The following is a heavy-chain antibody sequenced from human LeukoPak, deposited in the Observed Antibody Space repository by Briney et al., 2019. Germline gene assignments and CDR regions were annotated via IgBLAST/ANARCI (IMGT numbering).Heavy chain of an antibody. V-gene: IGHV3-30*02. CDR2: IRYDGSNK. Sequence: GGSLRLSCAASGLTFSSYGMHWVRQAPGKGLEWVAFIRYDGSNKYYADSVKGRFTISRDNSKNTLYLQMNSLRAEDTAVYYCAKDGVYDILTGPYFDYWGQGTLVTVSS. D-gene: IGHD3-9*01. CDR1: GLTFSSYG. J-gene: IGHJ4*02. CDR3: AKDGVYDILTGPYFDY.